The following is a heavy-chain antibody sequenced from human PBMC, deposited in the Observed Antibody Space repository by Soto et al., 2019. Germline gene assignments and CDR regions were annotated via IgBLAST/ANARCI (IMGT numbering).Heavy chain of an antibody. V-gene: IGHV4-39*01. CDR3: ARQRWDAFDI. CDR1: GGSISSSSYY. J-gene: IGHJ3*02. Sequence: QLQLQESGPGLVKPSETLSLTCTVSGGSISSSSYYWGWIRQPPGKGLEWIGSIYYSGSTYYNPSLTSRVTISVDTSKNQSSLKLSSVTAADTAVYYCARQRWDAFDIWGQGTMVTVSS. CDR2: IYYSGST. D-gene: IGHD4-17*01.